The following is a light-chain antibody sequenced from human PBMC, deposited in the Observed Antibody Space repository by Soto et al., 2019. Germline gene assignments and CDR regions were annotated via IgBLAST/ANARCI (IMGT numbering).Light chain of an antibody. CDR3: QQYDNLLIT. V-gene: IGKV1-33*01. J-gene: IGKJ5*01. CDR1: QDISNY. Sequence: DIQMTQSPSSLSASVGDRVTITCQASQDISNYLNWYQQKPGKAPKLLIYDASNLETGVPSRFSGSGSVTDFTFTISSLQPEDIATYYCQQYDNLLITFGKGTRLEIK. CDR2: DAS.